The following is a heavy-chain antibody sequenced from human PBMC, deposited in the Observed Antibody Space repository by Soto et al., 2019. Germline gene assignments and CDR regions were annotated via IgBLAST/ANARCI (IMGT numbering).Heavy chain of an antibody. V-gene: IGHV3-74*01. Sequence: PGGSLRLSCAASGFTFSSYWMHWVRQAPGKGLVWVSRINSDGSSTSYADSVKGRLTISRDNAKNTLYLQMNSLRAEDTAVYYCARERTSMIVVGTTDYWGQGTLVTVSS. CDR3: ARERTSMIVVGTTDY. CDR2: INSDGSST. J-gene: IGHJ4*02. CDR1: GFTFSSYW. D-gene: IGHD3-22*01.